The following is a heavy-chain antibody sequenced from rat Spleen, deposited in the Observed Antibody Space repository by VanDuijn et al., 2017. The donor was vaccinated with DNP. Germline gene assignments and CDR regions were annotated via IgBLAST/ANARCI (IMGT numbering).Heavy chain of an antibody. CDR1: GLTFSNYG. Sequence: EVQLEESGGGLVQPGRSLKLSCTASGLTFSNYGMAWVRQSPTTGLDWAASISTGGGDTYYRDSVKGRFTISRDNAKNTLYLKMDSLRSEDTATYYGANLWTLAYWGQGTLVTVSS. CDR2: ISTGGGDT. D-gene: IGHD1-3*01. J-gene: IGHJ3*01. CDR3: ANLWTLAY. V-gene: IGHV5S13*01.